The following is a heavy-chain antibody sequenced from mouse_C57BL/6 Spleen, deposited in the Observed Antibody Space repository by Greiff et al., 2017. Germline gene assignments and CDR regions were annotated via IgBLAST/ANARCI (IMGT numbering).Heavy chain of an antibody. CDR2: IDPSDGYT. CDR1: GYTFTSYW. V-gene: IGHV1-69*01. Sequence: VQLQQPGAELVMPGASVKLSCKASGYTFTSYWMHWVKQRPGQGLEWIGEIDPSDGYTNYNQKFKGKSTLTVDKSSSTAYMQLSSLTSEDSAVYYCARPAQAAWFAYWGQGTLVTVSA. CDR3: ARPAQAAWFAY. J-gene: IGHJ3*01. D-gene: IGHD3-2*02.